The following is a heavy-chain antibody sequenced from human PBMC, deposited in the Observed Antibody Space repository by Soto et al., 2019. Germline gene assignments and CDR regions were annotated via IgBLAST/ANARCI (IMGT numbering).Heavy chain of an antibody. J-gene: IGHJ5*02. V-gene: IGHV4-30-2*01. CDR3: ARESVAAAGTGGFDP. Sequence: SETLSLTCAVSGGSMSSGGYFWSWIRQPPGKGLEWIGYIYHSGSTYYNPSLKSRVTISVDTSKNQFSLKLSSVTAADTAVYYCARESVAAAGTGGFDPWGQGTLVTVSS. CDR2: IYHSGST. D-gene: IGHD6-13*01. CDR1: GGSMSSGGYF.